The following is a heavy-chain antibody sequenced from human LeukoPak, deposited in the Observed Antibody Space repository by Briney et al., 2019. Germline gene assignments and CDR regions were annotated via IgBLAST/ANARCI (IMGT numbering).Heavy chain of an antibody. Sequence: GGSLRLSCAASGFTFSSYWMHWVRQAPGKGQVWVSRINSDGSSTSYADSVKGRFTISRDNAKNTLYLQMNSLRAEDTAVYYCARSWYYYDSSGYLVYWGQGTLVTVSS. CDR1: GFTFSSYW. V-gene: IGHV3-74*01. D-gene: IGHD3-22*01. J-gene: IGHJ4*02. CDR2: INSDGSST. CDR3: ARSWYYYDSSGYLVY.